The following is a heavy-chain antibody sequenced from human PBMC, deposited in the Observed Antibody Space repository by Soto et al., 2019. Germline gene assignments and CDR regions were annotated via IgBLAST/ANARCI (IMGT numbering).Heavy chain of an antibody. D-gene: IGHD4-17*01. CDR3: ARAPGFYGDFFDY. CDR1: GFTFDDYG. Sequence: PGGSLRLSCAVFGFTFDDYGMSWVRQAPGKGLEWVSGINRDGGSTSYADSVKGRFTISRDNAKNSLYLQMNSLRVEDTALYYCARAPGFYGDFFDYWGQGTLVTVSS. J-gene: IGHJ4*02. V-gene: IGHV3-20*04. CDR2: INRDGGST.